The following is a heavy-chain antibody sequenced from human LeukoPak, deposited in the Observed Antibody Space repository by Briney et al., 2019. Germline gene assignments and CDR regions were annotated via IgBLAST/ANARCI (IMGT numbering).Heavy chain of an antibody. CDR3: ASYEILTGHDY. CDR2: IYYSGST. J-gene: IGHJ4*02. Sequence: SETLSLTCTVSGGSISSYYWSWIRQPPGKGLEWIGYIYYSGSTNYNPSLKSRVTISVDTSRNQFSLKLSSVTAADTAVYYCASYEILTGHDYWGQGNLVTVSS. V-gene: IGHV4-59*08. CDR1: GGSISSYY. D-gene: IGHD3-9*01.